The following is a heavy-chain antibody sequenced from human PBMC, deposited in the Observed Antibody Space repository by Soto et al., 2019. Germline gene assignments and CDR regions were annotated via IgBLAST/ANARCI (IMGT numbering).Heavy chain of an antibody. CDR3: ARGSGMYGGNSYVGY. D-gene: IGHD2-21*02. Sequence: QVQLVQSGAEVKKPGASVKVSCRASGYTFTSYYMHWVRQAPGQGLEWMGIINPSGGSTSYAQKFQGRVTMTSDTSTSTVYMELSSMRSEDTAVYYCARGSGMYGGNSYVGYWGQGTLVTVSS. CDR2: INPSGGST. V-gene: IGHV1-46*03. CDR1: GYTFTSYY. J-gene: IGHJ4*02.